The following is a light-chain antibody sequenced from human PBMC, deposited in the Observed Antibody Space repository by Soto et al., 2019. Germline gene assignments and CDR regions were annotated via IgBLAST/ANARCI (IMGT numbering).Light chain of an antibody. CDR2: GAS. Sequence: EIVMTQSPATLSVTPGEGATLSCRARQSVFSDLAWYQQKPGLAPRLLIYGASTRATGNPARFSGSGSGTEFTLTISSLQSEDFALYYCQQYNDWPLTFGGGTRVEIK. J-gene: IGKJ4*01. CDR1: QSVFSD. V-gene: IGKV3-15*01. CDR3: QQYNDWPLT.